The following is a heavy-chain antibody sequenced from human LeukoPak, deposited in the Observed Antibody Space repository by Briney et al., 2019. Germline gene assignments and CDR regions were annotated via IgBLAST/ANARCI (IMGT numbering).Heavy chain of an antibody. CDR2: IIPIFGTA. V-gene: IGHV1-69*06. D-gene: IGHD6-19*01. CDR3: ARNPRAGTGFSDY. CDR1: GGTFSSYA. Sequence: ASVKVSCKAPGGTFSSYAISWVRQAPGQGLEWMGGIIPIFGTANYAQKFQGRVTITADKSTSTAYMELSSLRSEDTAVYYCARNPRAGTGFSDYWGQGTLVTVSS. J-gene: IGHJ4*02.